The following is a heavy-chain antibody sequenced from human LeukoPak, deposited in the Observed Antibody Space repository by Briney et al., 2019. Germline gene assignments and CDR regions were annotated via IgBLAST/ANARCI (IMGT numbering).Heavy chain of an antibody. J-gene: IGHJ4*02. CDR1: GFTFSNYG. CDR2: ISGSGGTT. Sequence: PGGSLRLSCAASGFTFSNYGMSWVRQAPGKGLEWVSTISGSGGTTYYADSVKGRFTISRDNSKNTLYLQMNSLRAEDTAVYYCVSYRSRDWHFFDYWGQGTLVTVSS. CDR3: VSYRSRDWHFFDY. V-gene: IGHV3-23*01. D-gene: IGHD2-21*02.